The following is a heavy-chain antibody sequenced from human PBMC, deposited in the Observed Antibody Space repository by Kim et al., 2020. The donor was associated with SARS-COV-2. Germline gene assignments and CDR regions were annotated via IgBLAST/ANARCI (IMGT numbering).Heavy chain of an antibody. Sequence: SETLSLSCGVSVGSFSTYFWSWIRQPPGKGLEWIGYMSHSGSATYNPSLQSRVSISIDTSKNQFSLKLRSVTAADTAVYYCVRDIAFVGATFYFDIWGRGTLVTVSS. J-gene: IGHJ2*01. CDR1: VGSFSTYF. V-gene: IGHV4-59*01. CDR3: VRDIAFVGATFYFDI. CDR2: MSHSGSA. D-gene: IGHD1-26*01.